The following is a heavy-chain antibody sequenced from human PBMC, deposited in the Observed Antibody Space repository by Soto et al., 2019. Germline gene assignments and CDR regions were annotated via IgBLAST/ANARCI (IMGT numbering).Heavy chain of an antibody. CDR1: GFSVSGNY. V-gene: IGHV3-53*01. CDR3: ARASSRWGSDAAH. J-gene: IGHJ4*02. D-gene: IGHD7-27*01. Sequence: EVQVVESGGGLIQPGGSLRLSCAASGFSVSGNYMGWVRQAPGKGLEWVSAIYSGGSTHYADYVKGRFTISRDNSKNTLYLQMNSLRAEETAVYYCARASSRWGSDAAHLGQGTLVTVSS. CDR2: IYSGGST.